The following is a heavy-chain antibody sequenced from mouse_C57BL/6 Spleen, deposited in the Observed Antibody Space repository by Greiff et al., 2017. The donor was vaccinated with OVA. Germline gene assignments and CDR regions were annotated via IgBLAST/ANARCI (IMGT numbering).Heavy chain of an antibody. CDR2: IRNKANGYTT. D-gene: IGHD2-4*01. Sequence: EVHLVESGGGLVQPGGSLSLSCAASGFTFTDYYMSWVRQPPGKALEWLGFIRNKANGYTTEYSASVKGRFTISRDNSQSILYLQMKALRAEDSATYYCARYDYGFAYWGQGALVTVSA. V-gene: IGHV7-3*01. J-gene: IGHJ3*01. CDR1: GFTFTDYY. CDR3: ARYDYGFAY.